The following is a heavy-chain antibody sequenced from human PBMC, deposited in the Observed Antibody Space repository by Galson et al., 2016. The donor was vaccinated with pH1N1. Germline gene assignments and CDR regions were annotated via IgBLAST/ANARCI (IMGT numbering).Heavy chain of an antibody. CDR2: INPSGGST. J-gene: IGHJ6*02. V-gene: IGHV1-46*01. CDR3: ARSCSGGGCYPNYFYYAMDV. CDR1: GYTFTSYY. D-gene: IGHD2-15*01. Sequence: SVKVSCKASGYTFTSYYMHWVRQAPGQGLEWMGIINPSGGSTSYAQKFQGRVTMTRDTSISTAYMELNSLRSEDTAVYYCARSCSGGGCYPNYFYYAMDVWGQGTTVTVSS.